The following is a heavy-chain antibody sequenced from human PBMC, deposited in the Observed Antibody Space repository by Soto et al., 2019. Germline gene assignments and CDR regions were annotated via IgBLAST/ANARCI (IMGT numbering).Heavy chain of an antibody. Sequence: QVQLQESGPGLVKPSETLSLTCTVSGGSISSYYWSWIRQPPGKGLEWIGYIYYRGSTNYNPSLNSRVTIPVDTSKNQFSLKRSSVTAADTAVYYCARRRLFGSGGDDAFDIWGQGTMVTVSS. CDR1: GGSISSYY. CDR2: IYYRGST. J-gene: IGHJ3*02. V-gene: IGHV4-59*08. CDR3: ARRRLFGSGGDDAFDI. D-gene: IGHD3-10*01.